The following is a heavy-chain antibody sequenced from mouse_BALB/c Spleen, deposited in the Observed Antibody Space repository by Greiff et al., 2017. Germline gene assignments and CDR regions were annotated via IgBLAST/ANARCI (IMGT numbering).Heavy chain of an antibody. D-gene: IGHD2-10*02. V-gene: IGHV5-17*02. CDR2: ISSGSSTI. Sequence: EVKLMESGGGLVQPGGSRKLSCAASGFTFSSFGMHWVRQAPEKGLEWVAYISSGSSTIYYADTVKGRFTISRDNPKNTLFLQMTSLRSEDTAMYYCASASYGNFFDYWGQGTTLTVSS. CDR1: GFTFSSFG. J-gene: IGHJ2*01. CDR3: ASASYGNFFDY.